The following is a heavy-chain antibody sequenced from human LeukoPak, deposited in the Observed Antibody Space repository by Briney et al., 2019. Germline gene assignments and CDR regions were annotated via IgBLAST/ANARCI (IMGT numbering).Heavy chain of an antibody. D-gene: IGHD6-6*01. CDR2: IYYSGST. V-gene: IGHV4-39*07. CDR1: GGSISSGNYY. CDR3: ATSYTSSGDY. Sequence: SETLSLTCTVSGGSISSGNYYWGWVRQPPRKGLEWIGSIYYSGSTYYNPSLKSRVIISVDTSKNQISLRLSSVIAADTAVYYCATSYTSSGDYWGQGTLVTVSS. J-gene: IGHJ4*01.